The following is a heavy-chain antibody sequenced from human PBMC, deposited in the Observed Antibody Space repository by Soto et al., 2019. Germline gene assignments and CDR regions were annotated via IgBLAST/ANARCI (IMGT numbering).Heavy chain of an antibody. CDR2: ISYDGSNK. CDR1: GFTFSSYA. D-gene: IGHD5-18*01. J-gene: IGHJ6*02. CDR3: ARDRVDTAMAQNLYYYYGMDV. V-gene: IGHV3-30-3*01. Sequence: QPGGSLRLSCAASGFTFSSYAMHWVRQAPGKGLEWVAVISYDGSNKYYADSVKGRFTISRDNSKNTLYLQMNSLRAEDTAVYYCARDRVDTAMAQNLYYYYGMDVWGQGTTVTVSS.